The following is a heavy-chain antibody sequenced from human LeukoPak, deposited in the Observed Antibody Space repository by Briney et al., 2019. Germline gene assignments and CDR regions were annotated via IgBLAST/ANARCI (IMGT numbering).Heavy chain of an antibody. Sequence: GESLKISCQVSGYSFTTYWIGWVRQTPGKGLEWMGVIYPGGSDTRYSPSFQGQVTISADRSISTAYLQWSSLKASDTAMYYCARHWKTGYYYYMDVWGKGTTVTVSS. V-gene: IGHV5-51*01. CDR3: ARHWKTGYYYYMDV. CDR1: GYSFTTYW. CDR2: IYPGGSDT. D-gene: IGHD2-15*01. J-gene: IGHJ6*03.